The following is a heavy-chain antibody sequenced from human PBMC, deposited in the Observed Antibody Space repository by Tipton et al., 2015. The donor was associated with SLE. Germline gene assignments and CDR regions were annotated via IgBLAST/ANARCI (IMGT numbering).Heavy chain of an antibody. V-gene: IGHV1-69*13. J-gene: IGHJ6*02. CDR1: GGTFSSYA. CDR3: GRADMVRGVIIKGWGMDV. D-gene: IGHD3-10*01. Sequence: QSGAEVKKPGSSVKVSCKASGGTFSSYAISWVRQAPGQGLEWMGRIIPIFGTANYAQKFQGRVTITADESTSTAYMELSSLRSEDTAVYYWGRADMVRGVIIKGWGMDVWGQGTTVTVSS. CDR2: IIPIFGTA.